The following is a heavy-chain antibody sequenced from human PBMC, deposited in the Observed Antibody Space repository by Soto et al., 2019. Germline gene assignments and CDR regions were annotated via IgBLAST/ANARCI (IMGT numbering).Heavy chain of an antibody. J-gene: IGHJ6*03. Sequence: ASVKVSCKASGYTFTSYDINWVRQATGQGLEWMGWMNPNSGNTGYAQKFQGRVTMTRNTSISTAYMELSSLRSEDTAVYYCARGDGSGIQYYYYMDVWGKGTTVTVSS. CDR3: ARGDGSGIQYYYYMDV. CDR1: GYTFTSYD. CDR2: MNPNSGNT. D-gene: IGHD3-10*01. V-gene: IGHV1-8*01.